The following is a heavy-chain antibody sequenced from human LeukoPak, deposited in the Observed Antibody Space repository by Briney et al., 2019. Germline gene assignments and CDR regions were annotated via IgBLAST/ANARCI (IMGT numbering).Heavy chain of an antibody. D-gene: IGHD3-10*01. V-gene: IGHV1-3*03. CDR2: INAGNGGT. CDR3: ARGFASEGP. CDR1: GYTFTRHV. Sequence: GASVKVSCKASGYTFTRHVMHWVRQAPGQRLEWMGWINAGNGGTKYSQEFQGRVTMTRDMSTSTVYMELSSLRSEDTAVYYCARGFASEGPWGQGTLVTVSS. J-gene: IGHJ5*02.